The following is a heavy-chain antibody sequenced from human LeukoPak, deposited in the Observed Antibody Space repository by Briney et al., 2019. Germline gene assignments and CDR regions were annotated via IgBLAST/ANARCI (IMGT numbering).Heavy chain of an antibody. J-gene: IGHJ3*02. CDR1: GFRFNTYW. D-gene: IGHD3-9*01. CDR2: ISGSGGST. Sequence: GGSLRLSCAASGFRFNTYWMSWVRQAPGKGLEWVSAISGSGGSTYYADSVKGRFTISRDNSKNTLYLQMNSLRAEDTAVYYCAKDQTGPGRYAFDIWGQGTMVTVSS. CDR3: AKDQTGPGRYAFDI. V-gene: IGHV3-23*01.